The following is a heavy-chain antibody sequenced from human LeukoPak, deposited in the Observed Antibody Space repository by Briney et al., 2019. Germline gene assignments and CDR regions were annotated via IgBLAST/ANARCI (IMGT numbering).Heavy chain of an antibody. CDR3: AGLPGIAAAGTSPFDY. D-gene: IGHD6-13*01. CDR2: ISSSGSTI. CDR1: GFTFSSYW. Sequence: GGSLRLSCAASGFTFSSYWMSWIRQAPGKGLEWVSYISSSGSTIYYADSVKGRFTISRDNAKNSLYLQMNSLRAEDTAVYYCAGLPGIAAAGTSPFDYWGQGTLVTVSS. V-gene: IGHV3-11*04. J-gene: IGHJ4*02.